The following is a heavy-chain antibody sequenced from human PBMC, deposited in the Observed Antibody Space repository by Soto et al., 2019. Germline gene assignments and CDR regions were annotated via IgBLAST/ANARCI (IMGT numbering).Heavy chain of an antibody. CDR1: GDPVSSGSYY. D-gene: IGHD1-1*01. V-gene: IGHV4-31*03. CDR3: AAKLRTTHYFDF. Sequence: QVQLQESGPGLVQPSQTLSLTCSVSGDPVSSGSYYWTWVRQHPVKGLEWIGYIYHTASTYYNPSLQSRLIMSIDTSKKQFSLHLYSVTAADTAVDFCAAKLRTTHYFDFWGQGSLGAVSS. CDR2: IYHTAST. J-gene: IGHJ4*02.